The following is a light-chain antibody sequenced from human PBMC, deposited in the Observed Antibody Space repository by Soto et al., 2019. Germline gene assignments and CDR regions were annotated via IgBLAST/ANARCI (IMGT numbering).Light chain of an antibody. CDR3: QQYGTSPWT. CDR1: QSVRNN. CDR2: GAS. V-gene: IGKV3-20*01. Sequence: EIVMTQSPATLSVSPGERATLSCRASQSVRNNLAWYQQKPGQAPRLVIYGASTRASGIPDRFSGSGSGTDFTLTISRLEPEDFAVYYCQQYGTSPWTFGQGTKVDIK. J-gene: IGKJ1*01.